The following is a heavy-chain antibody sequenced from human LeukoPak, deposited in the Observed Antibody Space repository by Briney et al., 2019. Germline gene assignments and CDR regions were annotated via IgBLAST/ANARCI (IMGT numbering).Heavy chain of an antibody. D-gene: IGHD2-8*01. CDR1: GFTFSSYW. V-gene: IGHV3-74*01. CDR3: ARGNVVSPPDY. CDR2: INSDGSST. J-gene: IGHJ4*02. Sequence: GGSLRLSCAASGFTFSSYWMHWVRQAPGKGLVWVSRINSDGSSTSYADSVKGRFTISRDHAKNTLYLQMNSLRAEDTAVYCCARGNVVSPPDYWGQGTLVTVSS.